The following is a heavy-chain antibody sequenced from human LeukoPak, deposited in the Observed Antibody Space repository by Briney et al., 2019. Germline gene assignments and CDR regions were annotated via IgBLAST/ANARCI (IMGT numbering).Heavy chain of an antibody. CDR1: GFTFSSYW. CDR2: INSDGSVT. CDR3: TRATGSFYGLGY. D-gene: IGHD1-26*01. J-gene: IGHJ4*02. Sequence: GGSLRLSCAASGFTFSSYWMHWVRQAPGKGLLWVSRINSDGSVTTYADSVKGRFTISRDNAKNTLYLQMNSLRTEDTAVYYCTRATGSFYGLGYWGQGTLVTVSS. V-gene: IGHV3-74*01.